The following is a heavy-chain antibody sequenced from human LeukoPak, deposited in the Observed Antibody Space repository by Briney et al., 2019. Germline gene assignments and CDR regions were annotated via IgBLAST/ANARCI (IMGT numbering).Heavy chain of an antibody. CDR2: IYYSGST. CDR3: ARFEYSSSSFDY. V-gene: IGHV4-59*08. J-gene: IGHJ4*02. CDR1: GGSISGYY. D-gene: IGHD6-6*01. Sequence: SETLSLTCSVSGGSISGYYWSWIRQPPGRGLEWIGYIYYSGSTRYNPSLKSRVIMTADTSKNQFSLKLSSVTAADTAVYYCARFEYSSSSFDYWGQGTLVTVSS.